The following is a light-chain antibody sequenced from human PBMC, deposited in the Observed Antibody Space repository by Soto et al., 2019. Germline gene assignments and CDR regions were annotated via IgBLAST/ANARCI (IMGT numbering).Light chain of an antibody. CDR2: GAS. CDR1: QSVSSK. V-gene: IGKV3-15*01. Sequence: EIVMTQSPGTLSVSPGERATLSCRASQSVSSKLAWYQQKAGQAPRLLIYGASTRATGIPARFSGSGSGTEFTLTISSLQSEDFAVYYCQQYNNWPPWTFGQGTKVEIK. J-gene: IGKJ1*01. CDR3: QQYNNWPPWT.